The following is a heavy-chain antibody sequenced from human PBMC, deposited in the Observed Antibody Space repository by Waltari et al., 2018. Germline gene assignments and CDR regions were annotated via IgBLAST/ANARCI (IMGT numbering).Heavy chain of an antibody. CDR3: IGNYSSSGSP. J-gene: IGHJ5*02. D-gene: IGHD6-13*01. CDR1: GFTFSSYG. Sequence: QVQLVESGGGVVQPGGSLRLSCAASGFTFSSYGMHWVRQAPGKGLEGVAFIRYDGSNKYYADSVKGRFTISRDNSKNTLYLQMNSLRAEDTAVYYCIGNYSSSGSPSDQGTLVTVSS. CDR2: IRYDGSNK. V-gene: IGHV3-30*02.